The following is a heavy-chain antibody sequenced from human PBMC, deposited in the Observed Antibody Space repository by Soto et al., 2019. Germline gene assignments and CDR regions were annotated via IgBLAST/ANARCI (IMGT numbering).Heavy chain of an antibody. J-gene: IGHJ4*02. CDR3: AGGTGWVHDY. Sequence: EVQLVESGGGLVQPGGSLRLSCAGSGFTFSNYWMNWVRQTPGKGLEWVANIKQDGSAKNYVESVKGRFTISRDNAKNLVYLQTSRLRAEDTAVYYCAGGTGWVHDYWGQGTLVTVSS. D-gene: IGHD1-1*01. CDR1: GFTFSNYW. CDR2: IKQDGSAK. V-gene: IGHV3-7*02.